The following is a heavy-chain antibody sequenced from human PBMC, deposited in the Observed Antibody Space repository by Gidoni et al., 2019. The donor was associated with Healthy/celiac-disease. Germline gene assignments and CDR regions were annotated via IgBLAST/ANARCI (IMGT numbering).Heavy chain of an antibody. CDR1: GGSFSGYY. J-gene: IGHJ5*02. D-gene: IGHD6-6*01. V-gene: IGHV4-34*01. CDR2: INHSGST. CDR3: GGVAARPGWFDP. Sequence: QVQLQQWGAGLLKPSETLSLTCAVYGGSFSGYYWSWIRQPPGKGLEWIGEINHSGSTNYNPSLKSRVTISVDTSKNQFSLKLSSVTAADTAVYYCGGVAARPGWFDPWGQGTLVTVSS.